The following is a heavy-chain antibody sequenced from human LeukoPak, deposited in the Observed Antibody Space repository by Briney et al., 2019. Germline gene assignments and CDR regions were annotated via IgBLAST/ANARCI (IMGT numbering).Heavy chain of an antibody. CDR1: GGSISSSSYY. D-gene: IGHD3-22*01. Sequence: PSETLSLTCTVSGGSISSSSYYWGWIRQPPGKGLEWIVTIYYSGSTYYNPSLKSRVTISVDTSKNQFSLKLSSVTAADTAVYYCARGTLESYDSSGYPTYYFDYWGQGTLVTVSS. V-gene: IGHV4-39*07. CDR3: ARGTLESYDSSGYPTYYFDY. J-gene: IGHJ4*02. CDR2: IYYSGST.